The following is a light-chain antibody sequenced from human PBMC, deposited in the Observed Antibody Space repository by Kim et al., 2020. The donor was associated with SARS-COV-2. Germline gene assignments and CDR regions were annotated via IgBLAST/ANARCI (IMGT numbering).Light chain of an antibody. J-gene: IGLJ2*01. Sequence: GQMVTISCSGSNSNIQSNYVYWYQQLPGTAPKLLIYRNNQRPSGVPDRFSGSKSGTSASLAISGLRSEDEADYYCASWDVSLTTVLFGGGTKVTVL. V-gene: IGLV1-47*01. CDR3: ASWDVSLTTVL. CDR2: RNN. CDR1: NSNIQSNY.